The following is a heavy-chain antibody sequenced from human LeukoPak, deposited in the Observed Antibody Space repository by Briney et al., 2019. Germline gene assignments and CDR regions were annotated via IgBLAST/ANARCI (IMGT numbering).Heavy chain of an antibody. V-gene: IGHV3-53*01. Sequence: GGSLRLSCAASGFTFSNYWMTWVRQAPGKGLEWVSVIYSGGGTYYADSVKGRFSISRDNSKNTLYLQMNSLRAEDTAVYYCAGGDRSGWDFDYWGQGTLVTVSS. CDR3: AGGDRSGWDFDY. J-gene: IGHJ4*02. CDR2: IYSGGGT. CDR1: GFTFSNYW. D-gene: IGHD6-19*01.